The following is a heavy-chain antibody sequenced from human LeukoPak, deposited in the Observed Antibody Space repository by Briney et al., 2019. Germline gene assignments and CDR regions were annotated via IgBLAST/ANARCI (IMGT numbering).Heavy chain of an antibody. CDR3: ARLQTLAIFDY. J-gene: IGHJ4*02. CDR2: IYPGDSDT. CDR1: GYTFTSYW. V-gene: IGHV5-51*01. Sequence: GASVKVSCKASGYTFTSYWIGWVRQMPGKGLEWMGIIYPGDSDTRYSPSFQGQVTISADKSISTAYLQWSSLKASDTAMYYCARLQTLAIFDYWGQGTLVTVFS.